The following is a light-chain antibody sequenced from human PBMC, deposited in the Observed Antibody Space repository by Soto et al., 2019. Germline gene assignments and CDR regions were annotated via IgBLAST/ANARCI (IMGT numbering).Light chain of an antibody. CDR1: QSVSGW. V-gene: IGKV1-5*01. J-gene: IGKJ1*01. CDR3: QQYKSYST. CDR2: DAS. Sequence: DIKMTQSPSTLSASVGDTVTVTCRASQSVSGWLAWYQQKPGEAPKLLIYDASTLESGVPSRFSGGGSGTEFTLTINNLQPDDLATYICQQYKSYSTFGRGTKVDIK.